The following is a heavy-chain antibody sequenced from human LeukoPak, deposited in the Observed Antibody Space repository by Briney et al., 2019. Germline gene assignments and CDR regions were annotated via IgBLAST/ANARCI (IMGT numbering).Heavy chain of an antibody. D-gene: IGHD5-18*01. J-gene: IGHJ4*02. CDR3: ARGKYSYGYFDY. Sequence: ASVKVSCKASGYTFTSYGISWVRQAPGQGLEWMGWINPNSDGTNYAQRFQGRVIMTRDTSISTAYMELNRLKSDDTAVYFCARGKYSYGYFDYWGQGTLVTVSS. V-gene: IGHV1-2*02. CDR1: GYTFTSYG. CDR2: INPNSDGT.